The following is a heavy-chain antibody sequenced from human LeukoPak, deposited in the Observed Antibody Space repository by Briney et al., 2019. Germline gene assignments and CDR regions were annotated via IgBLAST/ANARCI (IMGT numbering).Heavy chain of an antibody. CDR2: ISGDGGRT. CDR3: AKHLLSGGMDV. V-gene: IGHV3-43*02. J-gene: IGHJ6*02. D-gene: IGHD3-10*01. Sequence: GGSLRLSCAASGFTFDDSVMHWVRQAPGKGLEWVSIISGDGGRTYYADSVKGRFTISRDNSKNSLYLQMHSPRPEDTALYYCAKHLLSGGMDVWGQGTTVTVSS. CDR1: GFTFDDSV.